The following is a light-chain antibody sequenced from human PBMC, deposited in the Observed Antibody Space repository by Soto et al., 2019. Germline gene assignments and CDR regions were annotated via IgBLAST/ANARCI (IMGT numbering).Light chain of an antibody. V-gene: IGKV3-11*01. CDR1: QSVSSS. Sequence: EIVLTQSPATLSLSPGERATLSCRASQSVSSSLAWYQQKPGQAPRLLIYDASNRATGIPARFIGSGSGTDFTLTISSLEPEDFAVYYCQQRSNWPIFSFGPGTKVDI. CDR2: DAS. CDR3: QQRSNWPIFS. J-gene: IGKJ3*01.